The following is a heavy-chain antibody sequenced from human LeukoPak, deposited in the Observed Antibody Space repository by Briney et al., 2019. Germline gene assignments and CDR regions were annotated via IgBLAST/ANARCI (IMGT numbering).Heavy chain of an antibody. CDR1: GYSFTSYW. V-gene: IGHV5-51*01. CDR2: IYPGDSDT. Sequence: GESLQISCQGSGYSFTSYWIGWVRQMPGKGLEWMGIIYPGDSDTRYSPSFQGQVTISAGKSISTAYLQWSSLKASDTAMYYCARQYSSGWNPLPDYWGQGTLVTVSS. D-gene: IGHD6-19*01. CDR3: ARQYSSGWNPLPDY. J-gene: IGHJ4*02.